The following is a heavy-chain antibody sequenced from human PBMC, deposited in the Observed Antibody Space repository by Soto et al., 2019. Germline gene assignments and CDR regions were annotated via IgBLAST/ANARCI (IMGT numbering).Heavy chain of an antibody. V-gene: IGHV3-48*02. Sequence: EVQLVESGGGLVQPGGSLRLSCAASGFTFSSYSMNWVRQAPGKGLEWVSYISSSSSTIYYADSVKGRFTISRDNAKNALYQQLNSLREEETAVYYCARDPPISGVNWYFDLWGRGTLVTVSS. CDR3: ARDPPISGVNWYFDL. CDR2: ISSSSSTI. CDR1: GFTFSSYS. D-gene: IGHD2-8*01. J-gene: IGHJ2*01.